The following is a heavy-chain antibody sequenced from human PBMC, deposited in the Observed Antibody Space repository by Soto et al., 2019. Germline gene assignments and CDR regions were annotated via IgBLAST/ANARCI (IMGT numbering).Heavy chain of an antibody. V-gene: IGHV4-61*01. CDR1: GGTVSSGSYY. J-gene: IGHJ4*02. Sequence: AETLSLTCTVSGGTVSSGSYYWSCNRPPPGKGLEWIGYPYYSGSTNYNRSLKSRATSSVNTTKNQYPQRLSPETAAETAVYYCVRERIEYDSSGYYAAFIDYWGQGTLVTVSS. CDR3: VRERIEYDSSGYYAAFIDY. D-gene: IGHD3-22*01. CDR2: PYYSGST.